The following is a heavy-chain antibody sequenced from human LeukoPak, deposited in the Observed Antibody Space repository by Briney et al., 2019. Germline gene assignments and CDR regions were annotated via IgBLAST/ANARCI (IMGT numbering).Heavy chain of an antibody. D-gene: IGHD2-15*01. J-gene: IGHJ4*02. Sequence: GASVKVSCKASGLSLTHDGISWVRQAPGQGLVWMGWISGYNGNTNYAQKLQGRVTLTTDTSTSTAYMDLRSLRSDDTAVYYCARDRIVHCGGGSCYSRIDSWGQGTLVTVSS. CDR3: ARDRIVHCGGGSCYSRIDS. CDR1: GLSLTHDG. V-gene: IGHV1-18*01. CDR2: ISGYNGNT.